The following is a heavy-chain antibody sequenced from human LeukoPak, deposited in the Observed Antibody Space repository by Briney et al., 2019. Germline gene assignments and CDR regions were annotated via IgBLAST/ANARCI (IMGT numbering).Heavy chain of an antibody. Sequence: SVKVSCKASGGTFNRYAISWVRQAPGQGLEWMGGIIPMFDTANYAQKFQGRVTITADKSTSTAYMELSGLRSEDTAVYYCAYQGYYYGSGSYYGRNYWGQGTLVTVSS. CDR1: GGTFNRYA. CDR3: AYQGYYYGSGSYYGRNY. V-gene: IGHV1-69*06. CDR2: IIPMFDTA. D-gene: IGHD3-10*01. J-gene: IGHJ4*02.